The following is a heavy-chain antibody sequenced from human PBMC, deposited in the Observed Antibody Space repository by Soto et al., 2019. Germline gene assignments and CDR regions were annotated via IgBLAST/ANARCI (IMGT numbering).Heavy chain of an antibody. CDR3: ARVRHSSPWGTRKDAFDM. CDR1: GDTFSSYS. D-gene: IGHD6-19*01. J-gene: IGHJ3*02. V-gene: IGHV1-69*02. CDR2: IIPILNIA. Sequence: QVQLVQSGAEVKKPGSSVKVSCKASGDTFSSYSISWVRQAPGQGLECMGRIIPILNIANYTQKFQGRVTITADKSTFTAYMELTSLSSEDTAVYYCARVRHSSPWGTRKDAFDMWGQGTMVTVSS.